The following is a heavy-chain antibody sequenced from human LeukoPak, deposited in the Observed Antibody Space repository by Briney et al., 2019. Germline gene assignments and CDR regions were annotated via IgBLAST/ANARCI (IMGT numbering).Heavy chain of an antibody. CDR2: ISSSSSYI. D-gene: IGHD6-19*01. CDR3: ARDGIAVAGTYPITPLRGMDV. Sequence: NPGGSLRLSCAASGFTFSSYSMNWVRQAPGKGLEWVSSISSSSSYIYYADSVKGRFTISRDNAKNSLYLQMNSLRAEDTAVYYCARDGIAVAGTYPITPLRGMDVWGQGTTVTVSS. CDR1: GFTFSSYS. V-gene: IGHV3-21*01. J-gene: IGHJ6*02.